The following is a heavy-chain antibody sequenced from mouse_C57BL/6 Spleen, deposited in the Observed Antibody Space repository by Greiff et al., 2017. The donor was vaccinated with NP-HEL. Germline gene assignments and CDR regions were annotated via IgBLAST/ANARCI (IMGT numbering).Heavy chain of an antibody. Sequence: ESGPGLVKPSQSLSLTCSVTGYSITSGYYWNWIRQFPGNKLEWMGYISYDGSNNYNPSLKNRISITRDTSKNQFFLKLNSVTTEDTATYYCARDDGYYGVYYAMDYWGQGTSVTVSS. CDR2: ISYDGSN. CDR3: ARDDGYYGVYYAMDY. CDR1: GYSITSGYY. V-gene: IGHV3-6*01. J-gene: IGHJ4*01. D-gene: IGHD2-3*01.